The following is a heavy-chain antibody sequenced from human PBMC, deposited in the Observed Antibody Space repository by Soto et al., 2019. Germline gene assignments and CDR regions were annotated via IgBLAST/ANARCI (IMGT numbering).Heavy chain of an antibody. CDR3: ARDTWSAASSSWEVISMDV. J-gene: IGHJ6*02. Sequence: SETLSLTCTVSGGSISSYYWSWIRQPAGKGLEWIGRIYTSGSTNYNPSLKSRVTMSVDTSKNQFSLKLSSVTAADTAVYYCARDTWSAASSSWEVISMDVWGHGTTVTVSS. V-gene: IGHV4-4*07. CDR2: IYTSGST. D-gene: IGHD6-13*01. CDR1: GGSISSYY.